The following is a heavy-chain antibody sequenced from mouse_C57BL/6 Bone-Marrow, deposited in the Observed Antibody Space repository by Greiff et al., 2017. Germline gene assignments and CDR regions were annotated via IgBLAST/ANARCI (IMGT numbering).Heavy chain of an antibody. CDR3: TRRRGVYYGSSYYAMDY. CDR1: GYTFTDYE. D-gene: IGHD1-1*01. Sequence: VQLQQSGAELVRPGASVTLSCKASGYTFTDYEMHWVKQTPVHGLEWIGAIDPETGGTAYNQKFKGKAILTADKSSSTAYMELRSLTSEDSAVYYCTRRRGVYYGSSYYAMDYGGQGTSVTVSS. J-gene: IGHJ4*01. V-gene: IGHV1-15*01. CDR2: IDPETGGT.